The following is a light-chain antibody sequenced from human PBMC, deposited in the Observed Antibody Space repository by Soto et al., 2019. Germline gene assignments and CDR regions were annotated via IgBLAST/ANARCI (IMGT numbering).Light chain of an antibody. Sequence: EIVLTQSPAPLSLSPGERATLSCRASRGIDTNLAWYQQKRGQAPRLLIYDASNRTTGIPARFSGSGSGTGFALAISSPETDDVAVYYGQHRSSWPLPFGGGTRVEIK. CDR3: QHRSSWPLP. V-gene: IGKV3-11*01. J-gene: IGKJ4*01. CDR2: DAS. CDR1: RGIDTN.